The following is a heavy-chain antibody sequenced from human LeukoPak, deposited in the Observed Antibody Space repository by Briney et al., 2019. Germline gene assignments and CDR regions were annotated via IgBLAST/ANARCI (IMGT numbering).Heavy chain of an antibody. CDR2: ISGSGGST. D-gene: IGHD4-17*01. CDR1: GFTFSSYA. CDR3: ANPSEYGDYDY. V-gene: IGHV3-23*01. Sequence: GGSLRLSCAASGFTFSSYAMSWVRQAPGKGLEWVSAISGSGGSTYYADSVKGRFTISRDDSKNTLYLQMNSLRAEDTAVYYCANPSEYGDYDYWGQGTLVTVSS. J-gene: IGHJ4*02.